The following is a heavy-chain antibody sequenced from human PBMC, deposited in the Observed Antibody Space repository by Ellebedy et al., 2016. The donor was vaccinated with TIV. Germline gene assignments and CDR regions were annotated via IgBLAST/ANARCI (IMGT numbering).Heavy chain of an antibody. CDR2: ISNSGSTI. CDR1: GFTFSDYY. J-gene: IGHJ5*02. V-gene: IGHV3-11*01. Sequence: GGSLRLSCAASGFTFSDYYMIWIRQAPGKGLEWVSYISNSGSTIYYADPVKGRFTISRDNTKNSLSLQMNSLRVEDTAVYYSARDARFIDQQHNWFDPWGQGTLVTVSS. D-gene: IGHD2-2*01. CDR3: ARDARFIDQQHNWFDP.